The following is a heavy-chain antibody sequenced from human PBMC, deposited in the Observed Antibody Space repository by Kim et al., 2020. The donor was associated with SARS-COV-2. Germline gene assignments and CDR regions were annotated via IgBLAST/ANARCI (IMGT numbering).Heavy chain of an antibody. CDR2: YTGGRT. D-gene: IGHD3-16*02. J-gene: IGHJ4*02. CDR3: ASALGH. Sequence: YTGGRTNDNPSLHGRVTMSVDMSKNQFSLRLSSVTAADTAVYYCASALGHWGQGTLVTVSS. V-gene: IGHV4-4*07.